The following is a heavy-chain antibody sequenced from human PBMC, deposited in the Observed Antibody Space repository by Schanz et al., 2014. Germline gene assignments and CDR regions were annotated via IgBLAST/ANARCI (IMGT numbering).Heavy chain of an antibody. Sequence: QVQLQESGPGLVKPSGTLSLTCAVSGGSISSSNWWSWVRQPPGKGLEWIGEIYHSGSTNYKPSLKSRATISAAKSKNRFSLKLRSVTAADTAVYYCARRSVSPSGNSYGYVVAWFDPWGQGTLVTVSS. V-gene: IGHV4-4*02. CDR1: GGSISSSNW. CDR3: ARRSVSPSGNSYGYVVAWFDP. CDR2: IYHSGST. D-gene: IGHD5-18*01. J-gene: IGHJ5*02.